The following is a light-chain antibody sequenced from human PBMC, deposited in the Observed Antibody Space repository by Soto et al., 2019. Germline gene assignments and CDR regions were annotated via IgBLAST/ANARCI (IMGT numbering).Light chain of an antibody. J-gene: IGKJ1*01. CDR3: QQYGSSPWT. CDR2: GAS. CDR1: QTIRSNY. Sequence: ETVLTQSPGTLSLSPGERATLSCRASQTIRSNYLAWYRQTPGQAPRLLIYGASNRATGIADRFSGSGSRTDFALSISSMEPEHFALYYCQQYGSSPWTFGQGTKVEIK. V-gene: IGKV3-20*01.